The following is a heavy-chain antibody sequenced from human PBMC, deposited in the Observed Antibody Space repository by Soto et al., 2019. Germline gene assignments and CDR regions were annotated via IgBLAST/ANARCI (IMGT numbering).Heavy chain of an antibody. J-gene: IGHJ4*02. Sequence: GGSLRLSCAASGFTFSSYWMHWVRQAPGKGLVWVSRVDSDGSSTNYADSVKGRFTISRDNAKNTLDLQMNSLRAEDTAVYYCARGQGGSRYFDYWGQGTVVTVSS. V-gene: IGHV3-74*01. D-gene: IGHD5-12*01. CDR3: ARGQGGSRYFDY. CDR1: GFTFSSYW. CDR2: VDSDGSST.